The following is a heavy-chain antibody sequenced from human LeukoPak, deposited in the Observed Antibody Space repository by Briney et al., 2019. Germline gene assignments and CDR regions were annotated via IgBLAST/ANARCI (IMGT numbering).Heavy chain of an antibody. Sequence: PSETLSLTCAVYGGSFSSYYWSWIRQPPGKGLEWIGYIYYSGSTNYNPSLKSRVTISVDTSKNQFSLKLSSVTAADTAVYYCAGGFKYDFWSGYYPDYWGQGTLVTVSS. CDR2: IYYSGST. CDR3: AGGFKYDFWSGYYPDY. CDR1: GGSFSSYY. V-gene: IGHV4-59*01. D-gene: IGHD3-3*01. J-gene: IGHJ4*02.